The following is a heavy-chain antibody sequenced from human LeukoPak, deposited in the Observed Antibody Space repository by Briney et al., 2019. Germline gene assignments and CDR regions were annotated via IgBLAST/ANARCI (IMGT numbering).Heavy chain of an antibody. D-gene: IGHD5-24*01. CDR2: IYSGGTT. V-gene: IGHV3-53*01. CDR1: GFTVGTKY. J-gene: IGHJ2*01. Sequence: PGGSLRLSCAASGFTVGTKYMNWVRQATGKGVEGVTIIYSGGTTYYADSVKGRFTISRDASKNTLSLQMNSLRAEDTAVYFCARVGDHFHWNLDLWGRGTLVTVSS. CDR3: ARVGDHFHWNLDL.